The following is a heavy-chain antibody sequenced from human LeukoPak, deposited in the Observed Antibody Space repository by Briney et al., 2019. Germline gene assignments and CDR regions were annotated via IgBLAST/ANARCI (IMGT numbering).Heavy chain of an antibody. V-gene: IGHV1-2*02. J-gene: IGHJ4*02. Sequence: ASVKVSCKASGYTFTGYYMHWVRQAAGQGLEWMGWINPNSGGTNYAQKFQGRVTMTRDTSISTAYMELSRLRSDDTAVYYCARDPGTSGSYAIDYWGQGTLVTVSS. CDR3: ARDPGTSGSYAIDY. CDR2: INPNSGGT. D-gene: IGHD1-26*01. CDR1: GYTFTGYY.